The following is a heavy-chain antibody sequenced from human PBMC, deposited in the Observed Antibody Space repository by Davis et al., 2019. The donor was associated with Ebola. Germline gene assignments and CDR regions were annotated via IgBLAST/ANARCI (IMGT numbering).Heavy chain of an antibody. Sequence: GESLKISCAASGFTFSSYAMHWVRQAPGKGLEWVAVISYDGSNKYYADSVKGRFTISRDNSKNTLYLQMNSLRAEDTAVYYCARGIEGYCSSTSCYDASYYMDVWGKGTTVTVSS. D-gene: IGHD2-2*01. CDR2: ISYDGSNK. J-gene: IGHJ6*03. CDR1: GFTFSSYA. V-gene: IGHV3-30-3*01. CDR3: ARGIEGYCSSTSCYDASYYMDV.